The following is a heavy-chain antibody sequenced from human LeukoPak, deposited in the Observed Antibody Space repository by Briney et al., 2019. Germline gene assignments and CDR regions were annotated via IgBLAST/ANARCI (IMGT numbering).Heavy chain of an antibody. D-gene: IGHD4-11*01. CDR3: AKGGHYSFFDY. Sequence: PGGSLRLSCTASGLIFRNYAMTWVRQAPRMGLEWVSTISGDGTETFYADSVKGRFTISRDNSKNTHYLQMSSLRAEDTGIYYCAKGGHYSFFDYWGQGTLVTVSS. J-gene: IGHJ4*02. CDR2: ISGDGTET. CDR1: GLIFRNYA. V-gene: IGHV3-23*01.